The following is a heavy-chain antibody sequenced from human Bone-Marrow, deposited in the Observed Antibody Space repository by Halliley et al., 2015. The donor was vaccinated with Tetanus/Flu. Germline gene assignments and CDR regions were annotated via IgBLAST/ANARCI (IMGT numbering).Heavy chain of an antibody. CDR3: PKDYSSAIDV. Sequence: LEWIGHIRSKATGYATTYAASVKGRFTVSRDDSTAYLQMSSLKTEDTAVYYCPKDYSSAIDVWGQGTAVIVSS. V-gene: IGHV3-73*01. CDR2: IRSKATGYAT. J-gene: IGHJ6*02.